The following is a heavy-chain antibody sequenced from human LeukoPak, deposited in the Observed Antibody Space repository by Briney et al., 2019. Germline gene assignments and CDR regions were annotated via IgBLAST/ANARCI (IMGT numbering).Heavy chain of an antibody. D-gene: IGHD5-24*01. CDR2: IKEDGSEK. J-gene: IGHJ4*02. CDR1: GFTFSSYW. Sequence: PGGSLRLSCAASGFTFSSYWMTWVRQAPGKGLEWVANIKEDGSEKYYVDSVKGRFTISRDNAKNSLYLQMNSLRAEDSAVYYCARDDRDGYNYFAYWSQGTLVTVSS. CDR3: ARDDRDGYNYFAY. V-gene: IGHV3-7*04.